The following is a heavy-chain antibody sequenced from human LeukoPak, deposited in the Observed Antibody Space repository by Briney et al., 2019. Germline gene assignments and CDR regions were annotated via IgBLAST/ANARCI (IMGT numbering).Heavy chain of an antibody. Sequence: GGSLRLSCAASGFTVSSNCMSWVRQAPGKGLEWVSVIYSGGSTYYADSVKGRFTISRDNSKNTLYLQMNSLRAEDTAVYYCARDGYNHGPFDYWGQGTLVTVSS. CDR1: GFTVSSNC. CDR3: ARDGYNHGPFDY. V-gene: IGHV3-53*01. D-gene: IGHD5-24*01. CDR2: IYSGGST. J-gene: IGHJ4*02.